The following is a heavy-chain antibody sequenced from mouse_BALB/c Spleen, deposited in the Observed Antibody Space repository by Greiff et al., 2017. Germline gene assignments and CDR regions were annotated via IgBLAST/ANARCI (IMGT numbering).Heavy chain of an antibody. CDR1: GYTFTSYY. V-gene: IGHV1S56*01. Sequence: QVQLKQSGPELVKPGASVKMSCKASGYTFTSYYIHWVKQRPGQGLEWIGWIYPGDGSTKYNEKFKGKTTLTADKSSSTAYMLLSSLTSEDSAIYFCARALYYGYDYWGQGTTLTVSS. J-gene: IGHJ2*01. CDR3: ARALYYGYDY. CDR2: IYPGDGST. D-gene: IGHD2-2*01.